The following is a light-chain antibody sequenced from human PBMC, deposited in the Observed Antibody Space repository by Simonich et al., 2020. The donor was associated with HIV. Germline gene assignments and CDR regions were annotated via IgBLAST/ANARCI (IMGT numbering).Light chain of an antibody. V-gene: IGKV3-15*01. CDR2: AAS. J-gene: IGKJ4*01. Sequence: EIVMTQSPATLSVSPGERPNLSCRASQSIRSHLAWYQKKPGQTPRLLIYAASTRATGIPVGFSGSGAGTEFTLTISSMESEDFAVYYCQQYNNWPPAFGGGTNVEIK. CDR1: QSIRSH. CDR3: QQYNNWPPA.